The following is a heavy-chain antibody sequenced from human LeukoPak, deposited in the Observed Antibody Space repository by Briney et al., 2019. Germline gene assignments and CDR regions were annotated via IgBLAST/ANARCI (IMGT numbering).Heavy chain of an antibody. CDR2: IYYSGST. D-gene: IGHD3-22*01. CDR1: GGSISSYY. Sequence: PSETLSLTCTVSGGSISSYYWSWIRQPPGKGLEWIGYIYYSGSTNHNPSLKDRVIISVDTSKNQFSLRLSSVTAADTAVYYCARHYDSSGYYFDYWGQGTLVTVSS. V-gene: IGHV4-59*08. CDR3: ARHYDSSGYYFDY. J-gene: IGHJ4*02.